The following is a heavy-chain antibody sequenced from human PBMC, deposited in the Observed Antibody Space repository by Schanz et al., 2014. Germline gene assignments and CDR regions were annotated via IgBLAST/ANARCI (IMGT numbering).Heavy chain of an antibody. Sequence: QVQLVQSGAEVKKPGASVKVSCKASGYTLTGFGVSWVRQAPGQGREWMGWINTHTGNPTYAQGFTGRFVFSLDTSGSTAYLQISSLKADDTAVYYCAREDYLDSSGYSCGYWGQGTLVTVSS. CDR3: AREDYLDSSGYSCGY. CDR1: GYTLTGFG. J-gene: IGHJ4*02. D-gene: IGHD3-22*01. V-gene: IGHV7-4-1*02. CDR2: INTHTGNP.